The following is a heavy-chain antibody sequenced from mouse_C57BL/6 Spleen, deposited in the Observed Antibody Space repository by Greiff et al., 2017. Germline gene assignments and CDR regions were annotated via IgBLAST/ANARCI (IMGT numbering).Heavy chain of an antibody. J-gene: IGHJ4*01. V-gene: IGHV1-64*01. Sequence: QVQLQQPGAELVKPGASVKLSCKASGYTFTSYWMHWVKQRPGQGLEWIGMIHPNSGSTNYNEKFKSKDTLTVDKSSSTAYMQLSSLTSEDSAVYYCARRDGSSYAMDYWGQGTSVTVSS. CDR2: IHPNSGST. CDR1: GYTFTSYW. CDR3: ARRDGSSYAMDY. D-gene: IGHD1-1*01.